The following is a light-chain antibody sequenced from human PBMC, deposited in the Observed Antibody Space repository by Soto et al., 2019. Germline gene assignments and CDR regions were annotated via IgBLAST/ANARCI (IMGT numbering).Light chain of an antibody. J-gene: IGLJ2*01. CDR1: SSDVGAYNY. CDR2: DVS. Sequence: QSALTQPASVSGSPGQSITISCTGTSSDVGAYNYVSWYQQHPGKAPKLMIYDVSNRPSGVSNRFSGSKSGNTASLTTSGLQAEDEADYYCNSYRSSSTLVVFGGGTKVTVL. V-gene: IGLV2-14*01. CDR3: NSYRSSSTLVV.